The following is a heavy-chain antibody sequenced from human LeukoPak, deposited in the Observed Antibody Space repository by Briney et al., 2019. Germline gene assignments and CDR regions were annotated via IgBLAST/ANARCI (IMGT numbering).Heavy chain of an antibody. D-gene: IGHD2/OR15-2a*01. Sequence: PSETLSLTCTVSGGSISSSSYYWGWIRQPPGKGLEWIGSIYYSGSTYYNPSLKSRVTISVDTSKNQFSLKLSSVTAADTAVYYCARGPSMGPNFDYWGQGTLVTVSS. CDR1: GGSISSSSYY. CDR2: IYYSGST. CDR3: ARGPSMGPNFDY. V-gene: IGHV4-39*07. J-gene: IGHJ4*02.